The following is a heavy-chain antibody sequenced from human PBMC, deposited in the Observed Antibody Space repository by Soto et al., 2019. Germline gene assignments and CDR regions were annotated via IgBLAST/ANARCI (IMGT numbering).Heavy chain of an antibody. CDR3: AGDTWDGYTYVVFEY. CDR1: GGSVSSGNYY. CDR2: LHHSGST. D-gene: IGHD2-2*02. V-gene: IGHV4-61*01. J-gene: IGHJ4*02. Sequence: QVQLQASGPGLVKPSETLSLTCSVSGGSVSSGNYYWTWIRQPPGKGLEWIGYLHHSGSTNYNPSPQRRVSISLDTSKNQFSLVMSAVTAADTALYYCAGDTWDGYTYVVFEYLSQGALVTVS.